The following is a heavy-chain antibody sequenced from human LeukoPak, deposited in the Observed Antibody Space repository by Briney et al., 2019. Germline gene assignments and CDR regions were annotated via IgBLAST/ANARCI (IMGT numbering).Heavy chain of an antibody. CDR3: ARGNLRYFDWLPQANWFDP. Sequence: GASVKVSCKASGYTFTSYGISWVRQAPGQGLEWMGWISAYNGNPNYAQKLQGRVTMTTDTSTSTAYMELRSLRSDDTAVYYCARGNLRYFDWLPQANWFDPWGQGTLVTVSS. D-gene: IGHD3-9*01. V-gene: IGHV1-18*01. J-gene: IGHJ5*02. CDR2: ISAYNGNP. CDR1: GYTFTSYG.